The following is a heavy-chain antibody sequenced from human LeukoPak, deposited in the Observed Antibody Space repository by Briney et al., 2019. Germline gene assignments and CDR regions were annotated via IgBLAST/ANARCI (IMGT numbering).Heavy chain of an antibody. CDR2: INHSGST. V-gene: IGHV4-34*01. J-gene: IGHJ4*02. D-gene: IGHD3-10*01. CDR3: AKTAKYYYGSETYYFFEY. Sequence: SETLSLTCAVYGGSFSGYYWSWIRQPPGKGLEWIGEINHSGSTNYNPSLKSRVTISVDTSKNQFSLKLTSVTPADTAVYYCAKTAKYYYGSETYYFFEYWGQGTLVTVSS. CDR1: GGSFSGYY.